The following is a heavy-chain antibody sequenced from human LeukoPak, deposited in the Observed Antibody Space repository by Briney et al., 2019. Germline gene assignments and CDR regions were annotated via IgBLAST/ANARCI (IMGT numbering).Heavy chain of an antibody. J-gene: IGHJ4*02. CDR3: AREIPCSSSSCLDY. CDR1: GYTFTAYY. CDR2: INPHSGGT. V-gene: IGHV1-2*02. D-gene: IGHD2-2*01. Sequence: ASVKVSSMASGYTFTAYYMHWVRQAPGQGLEWMGWINPHSGGTNFAQRFQGRVTMTRDTSITTAHMELSRLTSDDTAMYYCAREIPCSSSSCLDYWGQGTLVTVSS.